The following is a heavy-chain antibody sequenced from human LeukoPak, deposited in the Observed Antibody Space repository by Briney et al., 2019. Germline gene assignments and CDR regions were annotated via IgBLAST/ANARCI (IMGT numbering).Heavy chain of an antibody. CDR2: IIPIFGTA. CDR3: ASYLYGSGYYYYMDV. CDR1: GGTFSSYA. Sequence: ASVKVSCTASGGTFSSYAISWVRQAPGQGLEWMGGIIPIFGTANYAQKFQSRVTITADESTSTAYMELSSLRSEDTAVYYCASYLYGSGYYYYMDVWGKGTTVTISS. J-gene: IGHJ6*03. D-gene: IGHD3-10*01. V-gene: IGHV1-69*13.